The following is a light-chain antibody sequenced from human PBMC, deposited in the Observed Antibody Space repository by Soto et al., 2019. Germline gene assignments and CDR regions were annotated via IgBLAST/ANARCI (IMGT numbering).Light chain of an antibody. V-gene: IGLV2-14*01. J-gene: IGLJ1*01. CDR2: EVS. CDR1: RTDVGGYNF. Sequence: QSALTQPASVSGSPGQSITISCTGTRTDVGGYNFVSWYQQHPGKAPKLIIYEVSNRPSGVSNRFSGSKSDNTAPLTISGLQAEDEADYYCCSYVSSKTYVFGTGTKVTVL. CDR3: CSYVSSKTYV.